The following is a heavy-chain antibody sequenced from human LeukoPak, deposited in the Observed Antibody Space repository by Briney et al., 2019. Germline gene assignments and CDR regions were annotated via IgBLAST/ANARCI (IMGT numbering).Heavy chain of an antibody. V-gene: IGHV1-2*02. CDR1: GYTFTGYY. J-gene: IGHJ4*02. D-gene: IGHD1-26*01. CDR2: INPNSGGT. Sequence: GASVKVSCKASGYTFTGYYMHWVRQAPGQGLEWMGWINPNSGGTNYAQKFQGRVTMTRDTSISTAYMELSRLRSDDTAVYYCARVAPIPEWELIDYWGQGTLVTVSS. CDR3: ARVAPIPEWELIDY.